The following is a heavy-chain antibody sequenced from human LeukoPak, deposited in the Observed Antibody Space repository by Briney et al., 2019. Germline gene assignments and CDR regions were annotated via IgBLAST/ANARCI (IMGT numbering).Heavy chain of an antibody. CDR1: GFTFGDYA. CDR2: IRSKAYGGTT. Sequence: PGRSLRLSCTASGFTFGDYAMSWFRQAPGKGLEWVGFIRSKAYGGTTEYAASVKGRFTIPRDDSKSIAYLQMNSLKTEDTAVYYCTRVAGWLQLAYNWFDPWGQGTLVTVSS. V-gene: IGHV3-49*03. D-gene: IGHD5-24*01. J-gene: IGHJ5*02. CDR3: TRVAGWLQLAYNWFDP.